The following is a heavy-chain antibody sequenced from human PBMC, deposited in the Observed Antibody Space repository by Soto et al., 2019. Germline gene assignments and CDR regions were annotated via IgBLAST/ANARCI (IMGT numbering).Heavy chain of an antibody. CDR3: ARADIVNTTSGSPVGY. Sequence: PGGSLRLSCVASGFTFSGYGMHWVRQAPGKGLEWVGLIWFDGSNKHYAASVKGRFTISRDNSKNAVFLQMDSLRVEDTPVYYCARADIVNTTSGSPVGYWGQGTLVTVSS. CDR2: IWFDGSNK. D-gene: IGHD5-12*01. V-gene: IGHV3-33*01. J-gene: IGHJ4*02. CDR1: GFTFSGYG.